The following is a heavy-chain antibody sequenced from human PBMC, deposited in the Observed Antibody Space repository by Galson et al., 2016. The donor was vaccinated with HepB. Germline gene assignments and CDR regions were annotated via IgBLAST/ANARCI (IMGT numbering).Heavy chain of an antibody. V-gene: IGHV3-23*01. CDR2: ISGSGDRT. Sequence: SLRLSCAASGFTFSSYAMSWVRQAPGKGLEWVSGISGSGDRTYYADSVKGRFTISRDNSKNTLHVQMNSLRAEDTAVYYCAKDNGLGRFNHFDLWGQGTLATVSS. D-gene: IGHD3-10*01. CDR1: GFTFSSYA. CDR3: AKDNGLGRFNHFDL. J-gene: IGHJ4*02.